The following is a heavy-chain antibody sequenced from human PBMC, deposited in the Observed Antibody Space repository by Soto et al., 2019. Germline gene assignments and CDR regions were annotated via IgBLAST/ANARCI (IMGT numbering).Heavy chain of an antibody. V-gene: IGHV4-34*01. D-gene: IGHD3-3*01. CDR1: GGSFSGYY. Sequence: QVQLQQWGAGLLKPSETLSLTCAVYGGSFSGYYWGWIRQPPGKGREWIGEINLCGSTNYKPSLKSRVTISVDTSKNQFSLTLSSVTAADTAVYYCARGRGDDFWSGYYTGRVYDYWCQGTLVTVSS. CDR2: INLCGST. J-gene: IGHJ4*02. CDR3: ARGRGDDFWSGYYTGRVYDY.